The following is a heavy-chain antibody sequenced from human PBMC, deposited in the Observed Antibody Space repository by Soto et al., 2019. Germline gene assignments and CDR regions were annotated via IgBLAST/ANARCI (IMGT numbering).Heavy chain of an antibody. Sequence: GGSLRLSCAASGFTFSNYGIHWVRQAPGKGLEWVAVISYDGNNKYYADSVKGRFTVSRDNSMNTLFLHVNSLRAEDTAVYLCAKDNSSSFDTYFDLWGRGTLVTVSS. CDR3: AKDNSSSFDTYFDL. CDR1: GFTFSNYG. CDR2: ISYDGNNK. J-gene: IGHJ2*01. V-gene: IGHV3-30*18. D-gene: IGHD6-13*01.